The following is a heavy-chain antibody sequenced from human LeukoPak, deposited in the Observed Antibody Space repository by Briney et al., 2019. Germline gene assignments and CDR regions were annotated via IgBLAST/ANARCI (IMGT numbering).Heavy chain of an antibody. J-gene: IGHJ4*02. CDR1: GFTFSSFA. CDR3: AKDVSVVGTPGIDY. D-gene: IGHD5-12*01. Sequence: GGSLRLSCAASGFTFSSFAMSWVRQAPGKGLEWVSAISGSGGTTHYTDSVKGRFTISRDNSKNTLYLQLNSLGAEDTAVYYCAKDVSVVGTPGIDYWGQGTLVTVSS. V-gene: IGHV3-23*01. CDR2: ISGSGGTT.